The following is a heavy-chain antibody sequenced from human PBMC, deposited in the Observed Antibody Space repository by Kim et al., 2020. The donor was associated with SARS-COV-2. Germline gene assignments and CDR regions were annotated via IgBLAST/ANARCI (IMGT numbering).Heavy chain of an antibody. CDR2: T. Sequence: TNYRPSFQGHVTISADKSISTAYLQWSSLKASDTAMYYCARQGATTDFDYWGQGTLVTVSS. V-gene: IGHV5-10-1*01. CDR3: ARQGATTDFDY. J-gene: IGHJ4*02. D-gene: IGHD1-26*01.